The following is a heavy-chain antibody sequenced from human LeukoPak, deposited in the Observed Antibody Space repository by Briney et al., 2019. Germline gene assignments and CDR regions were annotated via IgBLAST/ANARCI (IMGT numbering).Heavy chain of an antibody. CDR2: ISYDGSNK. V-gene: IGHV3-30*18. CDR3: AKGRTGYYYGMDV. J-gene: IGHJ6*02. D-gene: IGHD6-6*01. Sequence: PGGSLRLSCAASGFTFSSYGMHWVRQAPGKGLEWVAVISYDGSNKYYADSVKGRFTISRDNSKNTLYLQMNSLRAEDTAVYYCAKGRTGYYYGMDVWGQGTTVTVSS. CDR1: GFTFSSYG.